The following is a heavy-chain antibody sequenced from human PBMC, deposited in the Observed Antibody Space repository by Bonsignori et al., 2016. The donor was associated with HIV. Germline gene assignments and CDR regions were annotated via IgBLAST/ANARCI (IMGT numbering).Heavy chain of an antibody. CDR3: AKGHDYGDHIDY. CDR2: IRYDGSNK. CDR1: GFTFSSYG. Sequence: GESLKISCAASGFTFSSYGMHWVRQAPGKGLEWVAFIRYDGSNKYYADSVKGRFTISRDNSKNTLYLQMNSLRAEDTAVYYCAKGHDYGDHIDYWGQGTLVTVSS. J-gene: IGHJ4*02. V-gene: IGHV3-30*02. D-gene: IGHD4-17*01.